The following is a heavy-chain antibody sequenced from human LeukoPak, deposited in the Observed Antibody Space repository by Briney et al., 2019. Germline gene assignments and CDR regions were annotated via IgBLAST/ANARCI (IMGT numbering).Heavy chain of an antibody. J-gene: IGHJ3*02. V-gene: IGHV4-34*01. CDR3: ASEPYYYDSSGYYSLHGAFDI. CDR1: GGSFSGYY. Sequence: PSETRSLTCAVYGGSFSGYYWSWIRQPPGKGLEWIGEINHSGSTNYNPSPKSRVTISVDTSKNQFSLKLSSVTAADTAVYYCASEPYYYDSSGYYSLHGAFDIWGQGTMVTVSS. CDR2: INHSGST. D-gene: IGHD3-22*01.